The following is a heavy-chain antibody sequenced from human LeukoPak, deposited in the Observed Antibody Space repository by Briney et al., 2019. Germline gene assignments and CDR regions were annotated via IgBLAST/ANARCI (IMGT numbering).Heavy chain of an antibody. CDR1: GFTFSSYA. J-gene: IGHJ2*01. D-gene: IGHD3-22*01. Sequence: PGGSLRLSCAASGFTFSSYAMHWVRQAPGKGLEWVAVISYDGSNKYYADSVKGRFTISRDNSKNTLYLQINSLRAEDTAVYYCARDTSQYYYDSALQNWYFDLWGRGTLVTVSS. CDR2: ISYDGSNK. V-gene: IGHV3-30*04. CDR3: ARDTSQYYYDSALQNWYFDL.